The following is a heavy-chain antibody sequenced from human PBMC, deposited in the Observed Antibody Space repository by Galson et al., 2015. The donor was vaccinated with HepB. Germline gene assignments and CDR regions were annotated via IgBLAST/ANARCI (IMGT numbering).Heavy chain of an antibody. CDR2: MNPNSGNT. Sequence: SVKVSCKASGYTFNSHDINWVRQAPGQGLEWMGWMNPNSGNTGYAQNFQGRVTMTTSTPISTAYMELKSLRSDDTAIYYCARTGGSGNSSNEAFDIWGQGTVVTVSS. CDR1: GYTFNSHD. J-gene: IGHJ3*02. D-gene: IGHD2-15*01. V-gene: IGHV1-8*01. CDR3: ARTGGSGNSSNEAFDI.